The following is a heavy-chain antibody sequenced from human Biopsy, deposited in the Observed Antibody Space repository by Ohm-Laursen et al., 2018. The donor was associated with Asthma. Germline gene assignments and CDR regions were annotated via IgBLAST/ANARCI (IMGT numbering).Heavy chain of an antibody. J-gene: IGHJ6*02. CDR1: GFSFSRYG. CDR3: ASYEVVTAILPMDV. Sequence: SLRPSCAASGFSFSRYGMHWVRQAPGKGLEWVAVISIDGSNKYYGDSVKGRFTIARDNSKNTVYLQMNSLRAEDTAVYYCASYEVVTAILPMDVWGQGTTVTVSS. CDR2: ISIDGSNK. D-gene: IGHD2-21*02. V-gene: IGHV3-30*03.